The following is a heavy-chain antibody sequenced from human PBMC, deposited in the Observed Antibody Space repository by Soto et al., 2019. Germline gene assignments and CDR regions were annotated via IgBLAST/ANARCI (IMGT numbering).Heavy chain of an antibody. D-gene: IGHD3-22*01. CDR1: GGSISSSNW. CDR3: ARVRSYYYDSSGYDDAFDI. J-gene: IGHJ3*02. Sequence: QVQLQESGPGLVKPSGTLSLTCAVSGGSISSSNWWSWVRQPPGKGLEWIGEIYHSGSTNYNPSLKSRVTISVDKSKNQFSLKLSSVTAADTAVYYCARVRSYYYDSSGYDDAFDIWGQGTMVTVSS. V-gene: IGHV4-4*02. CDR2: IYHSGST.